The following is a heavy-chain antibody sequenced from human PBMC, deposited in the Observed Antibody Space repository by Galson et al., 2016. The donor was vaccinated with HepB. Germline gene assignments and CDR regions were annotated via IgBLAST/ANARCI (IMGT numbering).Heavy chain of an antibody. CDR3: AKGVALWYSSGWGERYFQH. Sequence: SLRLSCAASGLTFEDFSMHWVRQVPGKGLEWVSCINWNGDSTYYADSVKGRFTISRDNKKNSLYLQMNSLRTEDTALYYCAKGVALWYSSGWGERYFQHWSQGTLVTVSS. CDR2: INWNGDST. V-gene: IGHV3-43*01. J-gene: IGHJ1*01. CDR1: GLTFEDFS. D-gene: IGHD6-19*01.